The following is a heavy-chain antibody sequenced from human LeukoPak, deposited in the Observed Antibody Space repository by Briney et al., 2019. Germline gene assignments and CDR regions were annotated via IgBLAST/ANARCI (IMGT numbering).Heavy chain of an antibody. V-gene: IGHV3-30*02. J-gene: IGHJ4*02. CDR1: GFTFSSYG. CDR2: IWYDGSNK. CDR3: AKVAKEVATIEDFDY. Sequence: GGSLRLSCAASGFTFSSYGMHWVRQAPGKGLEWVAVIWYDGSNKYHADSVKGRFTISRDNSKNTLYLQMNSLRAEDTAVYYCAKVAKEVATIEDFDYWGQGTLVTVSS. D-gene: IGHD5-12*01.